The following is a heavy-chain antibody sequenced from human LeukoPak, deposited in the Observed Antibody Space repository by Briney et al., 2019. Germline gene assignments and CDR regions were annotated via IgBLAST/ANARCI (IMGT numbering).Heavy chain of an antibody. CDR1: GFPFSNYA. CDR3: AKHSVGATVGWDAFDI. CDR2: TTGSGITT. Sequence: GGSLRLSCTASGFPFSNYAMSWVRQAPGKGLEWVSVTTGSGITTYYADSVKGRFTISRDNSKNTLSLQMDSLRGEDTGVYYCAKHSVGATVGWDAFDIWGQGTLVTVSS. V-gene: IGHV3-23*01. J-gene: IGHJ3*02. D-gene: IGHD1-26*01.